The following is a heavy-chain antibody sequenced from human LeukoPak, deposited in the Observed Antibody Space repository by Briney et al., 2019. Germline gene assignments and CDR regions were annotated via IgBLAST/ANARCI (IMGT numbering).Heavy chain of an antibody. CDR3: AKVPDYYGSGRYH. CDR2: ISTSGSTI. D-gene: IGHD3-10*01. CDR1: GFTFSSYD. J-gene: IGHJ4*02. V-gene: IGHV3-48*03. Sequence: GGSLRLSCAASGFTFSSYDMNWLRQAPGKGLEWVSYISTSGSTIYYADSVKGRFTISRDNAKNSLYLQTNSLRAEDTAVYYCAKVPDYYGSGRYHWGQGTLVTVSS.